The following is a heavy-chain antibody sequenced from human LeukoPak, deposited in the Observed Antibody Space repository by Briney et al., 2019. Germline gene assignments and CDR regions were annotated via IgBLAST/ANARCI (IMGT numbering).Heavy chain of an antibody. V-gene: IGHV3-48*01. CDR1: GFTFTSSP. J-gene: IGHJ4*02. Sequence: GGSLRLSCAASGFTFTSSPMNWVRQAPGKGLQWVSYIGRTGSPISYAHSVKGRFTISRDNARNSLFLQMNSLRAEDTAVYYCARSWSYAFDFWGQGTLVTVSS. CDR3: ARSWSYAFDF. D-gene: IGHD2-2*01. CDR2: IGRTGSPI.